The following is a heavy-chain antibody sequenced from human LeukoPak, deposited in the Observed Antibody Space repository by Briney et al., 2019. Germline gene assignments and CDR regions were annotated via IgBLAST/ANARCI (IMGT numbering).Heavy chain of an antibody. CDR1: GLIFGSYG. CDR3: AKDQGDCTGSTCYLRYLEY. Sequence: PGGPLRLSCAAPGLIFGSYGRHWVRQAPGKRPEWVSFIRFDERATVYADSVKGRFTIYRDNSKNTVYMQMTSLRVEGTGLYHCAKDQGDCTGSTCYLRYLEYWGQGILVSVSS. D-gene: IGHD2-15*01. V-gene: IGHV3-30*02. CDR2: IRFDERAT. J-gene: IGHJ4*02.